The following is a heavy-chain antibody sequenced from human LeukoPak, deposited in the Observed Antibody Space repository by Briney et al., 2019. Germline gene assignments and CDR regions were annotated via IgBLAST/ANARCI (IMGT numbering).Heavy chain of an antibody. J-gene: IGHJ3*02. CDR1: GVSISSYY. D-gene: IGHD1-26*01. CDR3: ARVTGSYGAFDI. CDR2: IYYSGST. V-gene: IGHV4-59*01. Sequence: SETLSLTCTVSGVSISSYYWSWIRQPPGKGLEWIGYIYYSGSTNYNPSLKSRVTISVDTSKNQFSLKLSSVTAADTAVYYCARVTGSYGAFDIWGQGTMVTVSS.